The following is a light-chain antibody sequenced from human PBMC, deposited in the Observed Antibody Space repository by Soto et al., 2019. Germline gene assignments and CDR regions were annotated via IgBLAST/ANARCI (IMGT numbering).Light chain of an antibody. J-gene: IGKJ1*01. CDR3: IQYDDWHRT. CDR1: QSVSNN. CDR2: GAS. V-gene: IGKV3-15*01. Sequence: EIVMTQSPAILSVSPGDRATLSCRAGQSVSNNLAWYQQKPGQTPRLVIYGASNRATGVQARFSGSGSGTDFTLTIRSLQSEDFAVYYCIQYDDWHRTFGQGTKVDI.